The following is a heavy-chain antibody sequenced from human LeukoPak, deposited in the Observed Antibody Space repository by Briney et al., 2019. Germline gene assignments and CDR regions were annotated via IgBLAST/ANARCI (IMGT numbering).Heavy chain of an antibody. CDR2: IIPIFGTA. CDR1: GGTFRSYA. J-gene: IGHJ5*02. Sequence: SVKVSCKASGGTFRSYAISWVRQAPGQGLEWMGGIIPIFGTANYAQTFQGRVTITTDVSTSTAYMELSSLRSEDTAVYYCARARGGITIFGVAINWFDPWGQGTLVTVSS. V-gene: IGHV1-69*05. CDR3: ARARGGITIFGVAINWFDP. D-gene: IGHD3-3*01.